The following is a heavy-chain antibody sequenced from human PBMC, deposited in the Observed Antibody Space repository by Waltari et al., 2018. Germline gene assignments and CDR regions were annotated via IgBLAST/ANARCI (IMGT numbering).Heavy chain of an antibody. Sequence: QVQLVQSGAEVKKPGSSVKVSCKASGGTFSSYAISWVRQAPGQGLEWMGGIIPIFGTANSAQKFQGRVTITTDESTRTAYMELSSRRSEDTAVYYCARANPAVTGAGSGTFDYWGQGTLVTVSS. D-gene: IGHD7-27*01. J-gene: IGHJ4*02. CDR3: ARANPAVTGAGSGTFDY. V-gene: IGHV1-69*05. CDR2: IIPIFGTA. CDR1: GGTFSSYA.